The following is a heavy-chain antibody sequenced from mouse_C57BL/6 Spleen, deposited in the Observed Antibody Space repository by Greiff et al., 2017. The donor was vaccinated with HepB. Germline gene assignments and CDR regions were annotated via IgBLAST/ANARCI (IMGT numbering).Heavy chain of an antibody. J-gene: IGHJ2*01. CDR3: ARHAQGYFDY. V-gene: IGHV5-9*01. Sequence: EVQGVESGGGLVKPGGSLKLSCAASGFTFSSYTMSWVRQTPEKRLEWVATISGGGGNTYYPDSVKGRFTISRDNAKNTLYLQMSSLRSEDTALYYCARHAQGYFDYWGQGTTLTVSS. CDR2: ISGGGGNT. CDR1: GFTFSSYT.